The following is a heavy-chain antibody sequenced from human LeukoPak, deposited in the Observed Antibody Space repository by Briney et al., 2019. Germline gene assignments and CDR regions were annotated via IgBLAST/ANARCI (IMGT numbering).Heavy chain of an antibody. V-gene: IGHV4-59*01. Sequence: PSETLSLTCTVSNGSISSYYWSWIRQPPGKGLEWIGYIYYSGSTNYNPSLESRVTISVDTSKNQFSLKLSSATAADTAMYYCARSHSNWNYLGSFDYWGQGTLVTVSS. D-gene: IGHD1-7*01. CDR3: ARSHSNWNYLGSFDY. J-gene: IGHJ4*02. CDR1: NGSISSYY. CDR2: IYYSGST.